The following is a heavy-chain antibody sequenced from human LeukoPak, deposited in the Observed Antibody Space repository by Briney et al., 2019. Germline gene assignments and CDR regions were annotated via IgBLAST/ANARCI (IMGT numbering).Heavy chain of an antibody. D-gene: IGHD3-9*01. CDR3: ARDNRNYDILTGYYPPGFDP. CDR2: IIPIFGTA. CDR1: GGTFSSYA. J-gene: IGHJ5*02. V-gene: IGHV1-69*13. Sequence: SVKVSCKASGGTFSSYAISWVRQAPGQGLEWMGGIIPIFGTANYAQKFQGRVTITADESTSTAYMELSSLRSEDTAVYYCARDNRNYDILTGYYPPGFDPWGQGTLVTVSS.